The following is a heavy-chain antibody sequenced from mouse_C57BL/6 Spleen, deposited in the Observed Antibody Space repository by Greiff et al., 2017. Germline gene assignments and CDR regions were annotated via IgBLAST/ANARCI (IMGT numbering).Heavy chain of an antibody. Sequence: VQLQQPGAELVQPAPSVKVSCKASGYTFTSYWMHWVKQRPGQGLEWIGRIHPSDSDTNYNQKFKGKATLTVDKYSSTAYMQLSSLTSEYSAVYSCAINWDAAMDYWGQGTSVTVSS. CDR2: IHPSDSDT. CDR3: AINWDAAMDY. CDR1: GYTFTSYW. J-gene: IGHJ4*01. V-gene: IGHV1-74*01. D-gene: IGHD4-1*01.